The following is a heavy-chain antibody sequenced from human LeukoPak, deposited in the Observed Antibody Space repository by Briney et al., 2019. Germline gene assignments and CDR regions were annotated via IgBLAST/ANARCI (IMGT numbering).Heavy chain of an antibody. V-gene: IGHV1-18*01. Sequence: GASVKVSCKASGYTFNSYGINWVRQAPGRGLEWMGRISAHTGNTNYAQNLQGRVTMTTDTSTSTAYYYCARAPMDSSGYYPNDAFDIWGQGTMVTVSS. CDR1: GYTFNSYG. J-gene: IGHJ3*02. D-gene: IGHD3-22*01. CDR2: ISAHTGNT. CDR3: DAFDI.